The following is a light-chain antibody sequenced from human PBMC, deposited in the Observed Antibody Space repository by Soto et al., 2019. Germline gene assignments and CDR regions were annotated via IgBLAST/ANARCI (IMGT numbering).Light chain of an antibody. CDR1: QSVSSSY. J-gene: IGKJ1*01. CDR3: QQYGSSSWT. CDR2: GAS. Sequence: EIVLTQSPGTLSLSPGERATLSCRASQSVSSSYLAWYQQKPGQAPRLLIYGASSRATGIPDRFSGSGSGTDFTLTINRMEHEDFAVYYCQQYGSSSWTFGQGTKVEIK. V-gene: IGKV3-20*01.